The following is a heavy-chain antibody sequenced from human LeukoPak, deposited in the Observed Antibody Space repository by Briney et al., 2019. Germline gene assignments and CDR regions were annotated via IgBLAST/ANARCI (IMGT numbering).Heavy chain of an antibody. CDR1: GGSISSYY. CDR3: AREGPSYFDY. V-gene: IGHV4-59*01. Sequence: PSETLSLTCTVSGGSISSYYWNWIRQPPGRGLEWIGYIYYTGSTNYNPSLKSRVTISTDTSKNQFSLKLSSVTAADTAVYYCAREGPSYFDYWGQGTLVTVSS. J-gene: IGHJ4*02. CDR2: IYYTGST.